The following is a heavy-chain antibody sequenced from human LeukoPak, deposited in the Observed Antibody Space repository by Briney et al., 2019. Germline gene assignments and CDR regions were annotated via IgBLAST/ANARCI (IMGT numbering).Heavy chain of an antibody. D-gene: IGHD3-22*01. J-gene: IGHJ4*02. Sequence: SETLSLTCAVYGGSFSGDYWSWIRQPPGKGLEWIGEINHSGSTNYNPSLKSRVTISVDTSKNQFSLKLSSVTAADTAVYYCAITMIVSGIDYWGQGTLVTVSS. V-gene: IGHV4-34*01. CDR3: AITMIVSGIDY. CDR1: GGSFSGDY. CDR2: INHSGST.